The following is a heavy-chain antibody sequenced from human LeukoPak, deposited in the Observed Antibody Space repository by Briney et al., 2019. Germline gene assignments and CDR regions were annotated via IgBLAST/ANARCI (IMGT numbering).Heavy chain of an antibody. CDR3: ARDGRYSSGYPTYYYYYYMDV. D-gene: IGHD3-22*01. J-gene: IGHJ6*03. Sequence: TLSLTCTVSGGSISSGSYYWSWIRQPAGKGLEWIGRIYTSGSTNYNPSLKSRVTISVDTSKNQFSLKLSSMTAADTAVYYCARDGRYSSGYPTYYYYYYMDVWGKGTTVTVSS. V-gene: IGHV4-61*02. CDR2: IYTSGST. CDR1: GGSISSGSYY.